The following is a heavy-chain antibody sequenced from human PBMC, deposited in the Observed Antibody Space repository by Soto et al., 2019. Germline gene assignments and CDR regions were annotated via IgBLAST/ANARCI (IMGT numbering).Heavy chain of an antibody. CDR2: IYYSGST. Sequence: SETLSLTCTVSGGSISSYYWSWIRQPPGKGLEWIGYIYYSGSTNYNPSLKSRVTISVDTSKNQFSLKLSSVTAADTAVYYCARARRWPFDYWGQGALVTVSS. V-gene: IGHV4-59*01. CDR1: GGSISSYY. D-gene: IGHD2-15*01. CDR3: ARARRWPFDY. J-gene: IGHJ4*02.